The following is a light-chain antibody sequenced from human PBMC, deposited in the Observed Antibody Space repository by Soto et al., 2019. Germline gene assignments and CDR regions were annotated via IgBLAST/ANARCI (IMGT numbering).Light chain of an antibody. CDR1: SSDVGGYNY. J-gene: IGLJ2*01. CDR3: SSYAGINLL. V-gene: IGLV2-8*01. CDR2: EVS. Sequence: QSALTQPPSASGSPGQSVTISCTGTSSDVGGYNYVSWYQQHPGKAPKLMIYEVSKRPSGVPDRFSGSKSGNTASLTVSGLQAEDEADYYCSSYAGINLLFGGGTKLTVL.